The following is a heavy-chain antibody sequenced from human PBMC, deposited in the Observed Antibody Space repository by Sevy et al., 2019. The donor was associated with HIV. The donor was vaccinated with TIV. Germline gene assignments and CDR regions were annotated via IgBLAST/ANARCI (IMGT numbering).Heavy chain of an antibody. Sequence: GGSLRLSCTVSEFTFGHYTMSWVRQAPGKGLEWVGFIRSNSYGGTTKYAASVKGRFTISRDDFKSMPYLQMNSLKTQETAVYYCVRDQDISLGLAARYGMGVWGQGTTVTVSS. V-gene: IGHV3-49*04. J-gene: IGHJ6*02. D-gene: IGHD2-15*01. CDR3: VRDQDISLGLAARYGMGV. CDR1: EFTFGHYT. CDR2: IRSNSYGGTT.